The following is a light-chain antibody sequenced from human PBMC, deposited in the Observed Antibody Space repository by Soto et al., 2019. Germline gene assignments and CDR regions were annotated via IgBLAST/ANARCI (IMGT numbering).Light chain of an antibody. Sequence: DIVLTQSPATLSLAPGERATLSCRASQSVSSYLAWYQQKPGQVPRLLIYDASNRATGIPARFSGSGSGTDFTLTISSLEPEDSAVYYCQQRSNWPPWTFGQGTKVEVK. CDR2: DAS. CDR1: QSVSSY. CDR3: QQRSNWPPWT. J-gene: IGKJ1*01. V-gene: IGKV3-11*01.